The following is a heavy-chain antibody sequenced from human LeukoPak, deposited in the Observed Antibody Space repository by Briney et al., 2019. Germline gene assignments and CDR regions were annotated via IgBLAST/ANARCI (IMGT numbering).Heavy chain of an antibody. Sequence: WGSLRLSCAASGFTVSSNYMSWVRQAPGKGLEWVSVIYSGGSTYYADSVKGRFTISRDNTKNTLYLQMNSLRDEDTAVYYCASLRGYCSSTSCYNYWGQGTLVTVSS. CDR3: ASLRGYCSSTSCYNY. CDR1: GFTVSSNY. V-gene: IGHV3-53*01. CDR2: IYSGGST. J-gene: IGHJ4*02. D-gene: IGHD2-2*02.